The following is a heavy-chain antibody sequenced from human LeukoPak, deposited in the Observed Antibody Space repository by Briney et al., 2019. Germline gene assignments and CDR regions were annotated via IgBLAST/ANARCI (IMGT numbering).Heavy chain of an antibody. D-gene: IGHD6-19*01. CDR3: ARDLAVAGTRTFDY. CDR1: GFTVSSNY. Sequence: PGGSLRLSCAASGFTVSSNYMSWVRQAPGKGLEWVSVIYSGGSTYYADSVKGRFTISRDNSKNTLYLKMNSLRAEDTAVYYCARDLAVAGTRTFDYWGQGALVTVSS. V-gene: IGHV3-66*01. CDR2: IYSGGST. J-gene: IGHJ4*02.